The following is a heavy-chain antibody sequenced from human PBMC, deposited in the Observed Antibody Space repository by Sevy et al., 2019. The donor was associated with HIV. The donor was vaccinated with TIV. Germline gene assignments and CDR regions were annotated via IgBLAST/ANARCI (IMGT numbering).Heavy chain of an antibody. CDR3: AKDHEGTGIYYYYYYGMDV. CDR2: ISYDGSNK. J-gene: IGHJ6*02. V-gene: IGHV3-30*18. D-gene: IGHD1-1*01. Sequence: GGSLRLSCAASGFTFSSYGMHWVRHAPGKGLEWVAVISYDGSNKYYADSVKGGFTISRDNSKNTLYLQMNSLRAEDTAVYYCAKDHEGTGIYYYYYYGMDVWGQGTTVTVSS. CDR1: GFTFSSYG.